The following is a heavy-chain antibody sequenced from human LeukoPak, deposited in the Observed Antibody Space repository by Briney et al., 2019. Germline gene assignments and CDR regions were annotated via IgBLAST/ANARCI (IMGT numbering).Heavy chain of an antibody. V-gene: IGHV3-64D*06. CDR3: VKDDGSSVG. J-gene: IGHJ4*02. CDR2: ISSNGGST. Sequence: GGSLRLSCSASGFTFSSYAMHWVRQAPGKGLEYVSAISSNGGSTYYADSVKRRFTLSRANSQNTLHLQMSSLRAEDTAVYYCVKDDGSSVGWGQGTLATVSS. D-gene: IGHD6-25*01. CDR1: GFTFSSYA.